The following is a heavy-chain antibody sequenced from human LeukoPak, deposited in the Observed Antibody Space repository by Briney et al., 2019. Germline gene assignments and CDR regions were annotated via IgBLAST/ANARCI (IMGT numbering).Heavy chain of an antibody. Sequence: GASVKVSCKASGYTFTSYDINWVRQATGQGLEWMGWINPNSGGTNYTQKFQGRVTMTRDTSISTAYMELSRLRSDDTAVYYCARARPDYTSWFDPWGQGTLVTVSS. CDR3: ARARPDYTSWFDP. CDR1: GYTFTSYD. V-gene: IGHV1-2*02. CDR2: INPNSGGT. D-gene: IGHD4-11*01. J-gene: IGHJ5*02.